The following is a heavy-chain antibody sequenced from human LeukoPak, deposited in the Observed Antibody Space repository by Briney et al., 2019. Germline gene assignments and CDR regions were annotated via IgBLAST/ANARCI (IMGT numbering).Heavy chain of an antibody. Sequence: GGSLRLSCADSGFTFSSYAMNWVRQAPGKGLEWVAVISYDGSNKYYADSVKGRFTISRDHSKNTFYLQMNSLRVEDTAIYYCAKVDWGSSWNNPDCWGQGTLVIVSS. D-gene: IGHD6-13*01. CDR1: GFTFSSYA. CDR3: AKVDWGSSWNNPDC. V-gene: IGHV3-30*04. J-gene: IGHJ4*02. CDR2: ISYDGSNK.